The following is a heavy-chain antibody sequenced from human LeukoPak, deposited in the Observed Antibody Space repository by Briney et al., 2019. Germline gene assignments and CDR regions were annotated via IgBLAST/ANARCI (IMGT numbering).Heavy chain of an antibody. V-gene: IGHV1-18*01. J-gene: IGHJ4*02. CDR3: ARVRGYYDSSGPRDY. CDR2: ISAYNGNT. D-gene: IGHD3-22*01. Sequence: ASEKVSCKASGYTFTSYGISWVRQAPGQGLEWMGWISAYNGNTNYAQKLQGRVTITTDTSTSTAYMELRSLRSDDTAVYYCARVRGYYDSSGPRDYWGQGTLVTVSS. CDR1: GYTFTSYG.